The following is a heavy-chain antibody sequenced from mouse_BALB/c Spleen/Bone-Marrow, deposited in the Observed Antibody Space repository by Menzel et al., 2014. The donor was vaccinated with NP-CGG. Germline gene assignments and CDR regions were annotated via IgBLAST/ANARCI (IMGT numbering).Heavy chain of an antibody. CDR1: GFTFSNFG. J-gene: IGHJ2*01. D-gene: IGHD2-1*01. CDR3: ARSQFYGNYFYY. V-gene: IGHV5-17*02. CDR2: ISTGGHNI. Sequence: DVQLVESGGGLVQPGGSRKLSCAASGFTFSNFGMHWVRQAPEKGLEWVAFISTGGHNIYYADTVKGRFTNSTDNPKNTLFLQMTSVRAEDTAIWFGARSQFYGNYFYYWGQGTTLTISS.